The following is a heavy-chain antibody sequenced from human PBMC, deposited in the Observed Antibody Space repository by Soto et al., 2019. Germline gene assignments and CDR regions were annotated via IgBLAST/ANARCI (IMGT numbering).Heavy chain of an antibody. D-gene: IGHD6-13*01. CDR1: GGSMSGYY. J-gene: IGHJ4*02. CDR2: IHYTGST. V-gene: IGHV4-59*01. Sequence: QVQLQESGPGLVKPSETLYLTCTVSGGSMSGYYWSWIRQPPGKGLEWIGCIHYTGSTNYNPSLNSRVTISVDTPKNQFSLQLSSVTAADTAVYFCARDHGYSSSWYDYWGQGALVTVAS. CDR3: ARDHGYSSSWYDY.